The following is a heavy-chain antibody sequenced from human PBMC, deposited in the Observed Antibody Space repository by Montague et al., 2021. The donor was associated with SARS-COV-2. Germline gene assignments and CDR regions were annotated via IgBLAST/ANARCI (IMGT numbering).Heavy chain of an antibody. J-gene: IGHJ5*02. D-gene: IGHD2-2*01. CDR2: INHSGST. CDR3: ALPTAGARFDP. CDR1: GGSFNDYY. Sequence: SETLSLTCAVYGGSFNDYYWSWIRQPPGKGLEWIGQINHSGSTNYNPSLKSRVTISVDKSKNHLSLKLSSVTAADTAVYYCALPTAGARFDPWGQGTLVTVSS. V-gene: IGHV4-34*03.